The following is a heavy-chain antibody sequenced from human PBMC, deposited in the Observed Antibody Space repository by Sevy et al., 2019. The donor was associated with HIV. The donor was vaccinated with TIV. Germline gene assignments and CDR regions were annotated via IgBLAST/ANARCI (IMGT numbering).Heavy chain of an antibody. CDR2: ISYDEAHK. V-gene: IGHV3-30*18. CDR3: AKDYSAGITMVRGAYRARGDYFDY. J-gene: IGHJ4*02. CDR1: GFTFRTSG. Sequence: GSLRLSCVTSGFTFRTSGMHWVRQSPGKGLEWVAVISYDEAHKNYADSVKGRFSISKDNSKNTLYLQMSSLRTEDTAGYYCAKDYSAGITMVRGAYRARGDYFDYWGQGTQVTVSS. D-gene: IGHD3-10*01.